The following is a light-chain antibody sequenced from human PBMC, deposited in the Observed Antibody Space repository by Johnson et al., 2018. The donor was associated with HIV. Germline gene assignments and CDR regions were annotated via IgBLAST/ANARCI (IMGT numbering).Light chain of an antibody. J-gene: IGLJ1*01. Sequence: QSVLTQPPSASGTPGQRVTISCSGTSSNIGSNTVNWYQQFPGTAPKLLIYKNNQRPSGITDRFSGSTSGTSATLGITGLQTGDEADYYCGTWDTRLSVGCVFGTGTRVSVL. V-gene: IGLV1-51*02. CDR1: SSNIGSNT. CDR2: KNN. CDR3: GTWDTRLSVGCV.